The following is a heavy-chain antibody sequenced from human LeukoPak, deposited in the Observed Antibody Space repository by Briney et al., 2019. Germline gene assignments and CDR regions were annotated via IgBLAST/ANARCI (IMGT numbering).Heavy chain of an antibody. CDR1: AFTFSRYW. Sequence: GGSLRLSCAASAFTFSRYWMSWVRQAPGKGPEWVANIKKDGSEKYYVDSVKGRFIISRDNAKNSLYLQMSSLRAEDTAVYYCARGLYDGNPNTYYFDYWGQGTLVTVSS. D-gene: IGHD4-23*01. J-gene: IGHJ4*02. CDR2: IKKDGSEK. CDR3: ARGLYDGNPNTYYFDY. V-gene: IGHV3-7*01.